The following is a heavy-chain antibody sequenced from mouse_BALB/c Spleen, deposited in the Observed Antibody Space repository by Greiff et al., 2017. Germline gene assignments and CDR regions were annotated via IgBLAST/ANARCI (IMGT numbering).Heavy chain of an antibody. Sequence: VQLQQSGAELVKPGASVKLSCKASGYTFTSYYMYWVKQRPGQGLEWIGEINPSNGGTNFNEKFKSKATLTVDKSSSTAYMQLSSLTSEDSAVYYCTRGLRLKNFDYWGQGTTLTVSS. V-gene: IGHV1S81*02. J-gene: IGHJ2*01. CDR3: TRGLRLKNFDY. CDR1: GYTFTSYY. CDR2: INPSNGGT. D-gene: IGHD1-2*01.